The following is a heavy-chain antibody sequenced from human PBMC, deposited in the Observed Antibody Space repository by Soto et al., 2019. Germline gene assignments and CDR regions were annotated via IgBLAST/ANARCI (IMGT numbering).Heavy chain of an antibody. J-gene: IGHJ4*02. CDR3: ARGGHVVVVPAALDY. CDR1: GYTFTSYG. CDR2: ISPYNGNT. D-gene: IGHD2-21*02. Sequence: ASVKVSCKASGYTFTSYGISWVRQAPGQGLEWMGWISPYNGNTNYAQHFQGRVTMTTDTSTSTLYMELTSLTSDDTAIYYCARGGHVVVVPAALDYWGQGTLVTVSS. V-gene: IGHV1-18*01.